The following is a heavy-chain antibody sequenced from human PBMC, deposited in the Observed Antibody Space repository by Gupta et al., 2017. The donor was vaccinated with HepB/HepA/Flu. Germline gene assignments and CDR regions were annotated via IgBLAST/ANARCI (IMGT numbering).Heavy chain of an antibody. CDR2: ISGSGGST. D-gene: IGHD3-3*01. CDR1: GFVFRGDA. J-gene: IGHJ3*02. Sequence: EVQRLESGGGLVQPRGSLRLSCAASGFVFRGDAMRCARQAPGKGLEWFSAISGSGGSTYYADSVKGRFTISRDNSKNTLYLQMNSLRAEDTAVYYCAKETISGGVDAFDIWGQGTMVTVSS. CDR3: AKETISGGVDAFDI. V-gene: IGHV3-23*01.